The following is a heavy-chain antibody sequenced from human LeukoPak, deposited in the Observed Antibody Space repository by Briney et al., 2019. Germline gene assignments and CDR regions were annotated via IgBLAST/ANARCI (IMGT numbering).Heavy chain of an antibody. D-gene: IGHD6-19*01. J-gene: IGHJ2*01. CDR2: ISTTGSYI. Sequence: AGGSLRLSCAASGFTFSDYYMSWIRQAPGEGLGWVSYISTTGSYINDADSVKGRFTISRDNAKNSLYLQLNRLRGEDTAVYYCERPKSAWSSHWYFELWGRGTLVTVSS. CDR3: ERPKSAWSSHWYFEL. V-gene: IGHV3-11*03. CDR1: GFTFSDYY.